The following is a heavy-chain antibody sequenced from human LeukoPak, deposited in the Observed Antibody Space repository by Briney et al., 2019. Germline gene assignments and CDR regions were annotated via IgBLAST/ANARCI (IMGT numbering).Heavy chain of an antibody. CDR1: GGTFSSYA. D-gene: IGHD3-22*01. V-gene: IGHV1-69*13. CDR3: ARVNYYDSSGYYSPVDY. J-gene: IGHJ4*02. Sequence: ASVKVSCKASGGTFSSYAISWVRQAPGQGLEWMGGIIPIFGTANYAQKFQDRVTITADESTSTAYMELSSLRSEDTAVYYCARVNYYDSSGYYSPVDYWGQGTLVTVSP. CDR2: IIPIFGTA.